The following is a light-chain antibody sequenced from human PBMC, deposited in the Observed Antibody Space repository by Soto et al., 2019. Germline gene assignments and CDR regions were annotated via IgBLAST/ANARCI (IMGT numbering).Light chain of an antibody. CDR2: GVS. J-gene: IGLJ1*01. CDR3: SSYTSATTLV. CDR1: SSDVGAYNY. V-gene: IGLV2-14*03. Sequence: QSSLTQPSSVSGSPGQSITISCTGTSSDVGAYNYVSWHQYHPGKAPKLMIFGVSNRPSGVSNRFSASKSGNTASLIISGLQAEDEADYYCSSYTSATTLVFGTGTKVTVL.